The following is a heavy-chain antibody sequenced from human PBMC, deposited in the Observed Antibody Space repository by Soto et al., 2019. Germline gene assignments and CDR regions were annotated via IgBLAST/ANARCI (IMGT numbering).Heavy chain of an antibody. CDR2: IYSGGST. V-gene: IGHV3-53*01. CDR3: ARDDDFYGMDV. Sequence: PVGSLRLSCAASGFTVSSNYMSWVRQAPGKGLEWVSVIYSGGSTYYADSVKGRFTISRDNSKNTLYLQMNSLRAEDTAVYYCARDDDFYGMDVWGQGTTVTVSS. J-gene: IGHJ6*02. CDR1: GFTVSSNY. D-gene: IGHD3-3*01.